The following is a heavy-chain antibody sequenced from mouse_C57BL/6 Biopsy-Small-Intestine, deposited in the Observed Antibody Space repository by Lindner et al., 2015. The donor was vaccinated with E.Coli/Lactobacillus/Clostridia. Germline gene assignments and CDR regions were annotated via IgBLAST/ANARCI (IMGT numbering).Heavy chain of an antibody. J-gene: IGHJ3*01. CDR1: GYTFTAYV. D-gene: IGHD2-1*01. CDR2: VHPSTDDT. Sequence: VQLQESGPELVKPGASVKMSCKASGYTFTAYVIHWVKQKPGQGLEWIGYVHPSTDDTKFNEKFKGKATLTSDKSSSTAYMELSSLTSEDSAVYYCARSFGNLFAYWGQGTLVTVSA. CDR3: ARSFGNLFAY. V-gene: IGHV1-14*01.